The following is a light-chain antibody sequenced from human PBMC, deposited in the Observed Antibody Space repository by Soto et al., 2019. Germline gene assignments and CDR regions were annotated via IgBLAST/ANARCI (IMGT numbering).Light chain of an antibody. J-gene: IGKJ5*01. CDR2: GAS. CDR3: QQYNNWPLT. CDR1: QSVSSSY. V-gene: IGKV3-15*01. Sequence: EIVLTQSPGTLSLSPGERATLSCRASQSVSSSYLAWYQQKPGQAPRLLIYGASSRATGIPVRFSGSGSGTEFTLTISSLQSEDFAVYYYQQYNNWPLTFGHGTRLEIK.